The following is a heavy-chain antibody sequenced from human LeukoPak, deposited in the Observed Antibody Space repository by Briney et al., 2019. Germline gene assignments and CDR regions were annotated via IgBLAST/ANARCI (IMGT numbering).Heavy chain of an antibody. CDR2: IYPRDSDT. CDR1: GYKFTNYW. CDR3: ARLLAAPYYINF. Sequence: GESLKISCQGSGYKFTNYWIAWVRQMPGQGLEWLGIIYPRDSDTRYSPSFQGQVSISVDTSIDTAYLQWSSVKASDTAMYYCARLLAAPYYINFWGQGTLVTVSS. J-gene: IGHJ4*02. D-gene: IGHD6-25*01. V-gene: IGHV5-51*01.